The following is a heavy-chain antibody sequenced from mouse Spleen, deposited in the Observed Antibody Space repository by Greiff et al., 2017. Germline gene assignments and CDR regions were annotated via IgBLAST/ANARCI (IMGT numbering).Heavy chain of an antibody. CDR1: GYTFTSYG. J-gene: IGHJ2*01. CDR3: ARRGEVRGYFDY. CDR2: IYPRSGNT. Sequence: VKLVESGAELARPGASVKLSCKASGYTFTSYGISWVKQRTGQGLEWIGEIYPRSGNTYYNEKFKGKATLTADKSSSTAYMELRSLTSEDSAVYFCARRGEVRGYFDYWGQGTTLTVSS. V-gene: IGHV1-81*01. D-gene: IGHD2-14*01.